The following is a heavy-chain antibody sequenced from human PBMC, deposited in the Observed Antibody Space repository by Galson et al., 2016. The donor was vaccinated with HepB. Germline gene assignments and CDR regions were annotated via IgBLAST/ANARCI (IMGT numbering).Heavy chain of an antibody. Sequence: SLRLSCAASGFSFQNYAMHWVRQAPGKGLEWVSLISWDAGTTYYVDSVKGRFTISRDSTKNSLYLQMNSLRAEDTAVYYCARFGTGLDYWGQGTLVTVSS. CDR2: ISWDAGTT. J-gene: IGHJ4*02. D-gene: IGHD3/OR15-3a*01. CDR1: GFSFQNYA. V-gene: IGHV3-43D*03. CDR3: ARFGTGLDY.